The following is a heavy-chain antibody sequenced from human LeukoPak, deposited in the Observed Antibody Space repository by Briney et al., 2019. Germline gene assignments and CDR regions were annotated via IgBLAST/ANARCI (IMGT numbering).Heavy chain of an antibody. J-gene: IGHJ4*02. CDR2: ISYDGRNN. CDR1: GFTFSSYA. V-gene: IGHV3-30*09. D-gene: IGHD6-19*01. CDR3: ARTSYSSGWSPFDY. Sequence: GGSLRLSCAASGFTFSSYAMHWVRQAPGKGLEWVAVISYDGRNNYYADSVKGRFAISRDNSKNTLYLQMNSLRAEDTAVFYCARTSYSSGWSPFDYWGQGTLVSVSS.